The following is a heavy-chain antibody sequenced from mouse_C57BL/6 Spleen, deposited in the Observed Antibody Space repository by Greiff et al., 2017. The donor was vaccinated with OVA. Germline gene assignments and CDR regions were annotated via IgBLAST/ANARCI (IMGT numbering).Heavy chain of an antibody. CDR1: GYSITSGYY. D-gene: IGHD3-1*01. CDR2: ISYDGSN. Sequence: EVKLQESGPGLVKPSQSLSLPCSVPGYSITSGYYWHWIRQFPGNKLEWMGYISYDGSNNYNPSLKNRISITRDTTKNQFFLKLNSVTTKDTATYYCARDRSGTYFDYWVQSTTLTVSS. J-gene: IGHJ2*01. CDR3: ARDRSGTYFDY. V-gene: IGHV3-6*01.